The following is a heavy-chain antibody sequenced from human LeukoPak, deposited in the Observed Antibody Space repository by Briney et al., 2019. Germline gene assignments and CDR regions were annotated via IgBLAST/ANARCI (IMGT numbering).Heavy chain of an antibody. D-gene: IGHD3-22*01. CDR2: IYYTGST. J-gene: IGHJ2*01. Sequence: SETLSLTCTVSGGSISSFYWSWIRQSTRKGLEWIGHIYYTGSTHYNPSVKGRVTISADTSKNQISLRLSSVTAADTAVYYCARDIGGDSSGYYGYFDLWGRGTLVTVSS. CDR1: GGSISSFY. CDR3: ARDIGGDSSGYYGYFDL. V-gene: IGHV4-59*01.